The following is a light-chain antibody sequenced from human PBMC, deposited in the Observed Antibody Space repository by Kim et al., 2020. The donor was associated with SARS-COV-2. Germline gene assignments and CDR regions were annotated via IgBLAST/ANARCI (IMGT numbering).Light chain of an antibody. CDR1: SGDVGGYNY. V-gene: IGLV2-14*04. J-gene: IGLJ3*02. CDR2: DVS. Sequence: GQSITISCTGTSGDVGGYNYVSWSQQHPGKAPKLIIYDVSQRPSGVSSRFSGSKSGNTASLTISGLQAEDEADYYCSSFTSKITSVFGGGTQLTVL. CDR3: SSFTSKITSV.